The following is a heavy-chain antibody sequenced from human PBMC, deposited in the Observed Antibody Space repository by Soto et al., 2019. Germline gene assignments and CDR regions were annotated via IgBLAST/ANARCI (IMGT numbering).Heavy chain of an antibody. CDR1: GFTFSSYG. V-gene: IGHV3-30*18. D-gene: IGHD1-1*01. J-gene: IGHJ4*02. CDR2: ISYDGSNK. CDR3: AKSPGRGNLGSRMGYFDY. Sequence: QVQLVESGGGVVQPGRSLRLSCAASGFTFSSYGMHWVRQAPGKGLEWVAVISYDGSNKYYADSVKGRFTISRDNSKNTLYLQMNSLRAEDTAVYYCAKSPGRGNLGSRMGYFDYWGQGTLVTVSS.